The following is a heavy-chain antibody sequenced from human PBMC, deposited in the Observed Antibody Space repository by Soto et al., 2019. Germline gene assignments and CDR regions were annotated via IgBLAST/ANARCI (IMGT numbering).Heavy chain of an antibody. CDR1: GFNVGSGW. J-gene: IGHJ4*02. CDR3: ATAEVDY. Sequence: VGSLRLSFAASGFNVGSGWLHWVRQAPGKGLQWVSRMTSDGSTTDYADSVKGRFTVSRDNGKYTLYMQMNRLRAEDTAVYYCATAEVDYWGPGTLVTVSS. CDR2: MTSDGSTT. V-gene: IGHV3-74*01.